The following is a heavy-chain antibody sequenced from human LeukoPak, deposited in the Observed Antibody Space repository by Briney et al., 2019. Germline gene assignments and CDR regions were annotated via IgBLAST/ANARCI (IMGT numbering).Heavy chain of an antibody. J-gene: IGHJ4*02. V-gene: IGHV3-7*01. CDR2: IKQDGSDK. CDR1: GFTFSDYW. Sequence: GGSLRLSCAASGFTFSDYWMTWVRQAPGKGLEWVANIKQDGSDKHCVDSVKGRFIISRDNAKNSLYLQMNSLRAEDTAVYYCARAGYTYITLYYWGQGTLVTVSS. D-gene: IGHD5-18*01. CDR3: ARAGYTYITLYY.